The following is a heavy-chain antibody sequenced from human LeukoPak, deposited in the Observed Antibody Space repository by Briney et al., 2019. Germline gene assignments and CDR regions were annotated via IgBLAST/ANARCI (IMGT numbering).Heavy chain of an antibody. CDR2: ISYDGSNK. J-gene: IGHJ4*02. V-gene: IGHV3-30-3*01. CDR3: ARDTRYYFDY. D-gene: IGHD1-1*01. Sequence: GRSLRLSCAASGFTFSSYAMHWVRQAPGRGLEGVAVISYDGSNKYYADSVKGRFTISRDNSKHTLYLQMNSLRAEATAVYYCARDTRYYFDYWGQGTLVTVSS. CDR1: GFTFSSYA.